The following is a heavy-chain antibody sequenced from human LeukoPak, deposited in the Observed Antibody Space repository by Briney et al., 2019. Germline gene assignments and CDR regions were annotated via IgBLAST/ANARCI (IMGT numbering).Heavy chain of an antibody. Sequence: GGSLRLSCAASGFTFSSYAMSWVRQAPGKGLEWVSGISGSGGSTYYADSVKGRFTISRDNSKNMLYLQRNSLRAEDTAVYYCAKDLTYCSGGSCYLVDYWGQGTLVTVSS. CDR1: GFTFSSYA. D-gene: IGHD2-15*01. CDR2: ISGSGGST. CDR3: AKDLTYCSGGSCYLVDY. J-gene: IGHJ4*02. V-gene: IGHV3-23*01.